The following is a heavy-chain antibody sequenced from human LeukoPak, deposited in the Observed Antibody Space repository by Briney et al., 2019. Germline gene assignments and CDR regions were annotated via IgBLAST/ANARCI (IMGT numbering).Heavy chain of an antibody. CDR2: IYPGDSDT. CDR3: ARSVGAKYMAAAGTSDY. J-gene: IGHJ4*02. D-gene: IGHD6-13*01. V-gene: IGHV5-51*01. Sequence: GESLKISCKGSGYSFNTYWIGWVRQMPGKGLEWMGIIYPGDSDTRYSPSFQGQVTISADKSISTAYLQWSSLKASDTAMYYCARSVGAKYMAAAGTSDYWGQGTLVTVSS. CDR1: GYSFNTYW.